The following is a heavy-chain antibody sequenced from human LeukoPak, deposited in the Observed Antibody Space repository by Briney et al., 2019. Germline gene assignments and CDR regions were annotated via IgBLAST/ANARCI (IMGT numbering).Heavy chain of an antibody. Sequence: ASVKVSRKASGYTFTSYGISWVRQAPGQGLEWMGWISAYNGNTNYAQKLQGRVTMTTDTSTSTAYMELRSLRSDDTAVYYCARTKDVVVPAASFDPWGQGTLVTVSS. CDR1: GYTFTSYG. CDR3: ARTKDVVVPAASFDP. CDR2: ISAYNGNT. D-gene: IGHD2-2*01. V-gene: IGHV1-18*01. J-gene: IGHJ5*02.